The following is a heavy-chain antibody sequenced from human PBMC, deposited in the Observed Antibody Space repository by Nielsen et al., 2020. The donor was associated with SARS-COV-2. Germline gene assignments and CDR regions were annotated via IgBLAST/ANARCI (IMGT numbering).Heavy chain of an antibody. D-gene: IGHD5-24*01. CDR2: IYSGGRSA. CDR3: AKSSMATIASFDY. CDR1: GFTFTSYA. V-gene: IGHV3-23*03. Sequence: GGSLRLSCAASGFTFTSYAMSWVRQAPGKGLEWVSIIYSGGRSAYYADSVKGRFTISRDNSMNTLYLQMNSLRAEDTAVYYCAKSSMATIASFDYWGQGTLVTVSS. J-gene: IGHJ4*02.